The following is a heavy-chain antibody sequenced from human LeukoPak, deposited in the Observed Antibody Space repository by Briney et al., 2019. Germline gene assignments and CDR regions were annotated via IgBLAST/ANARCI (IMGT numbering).Heavy chain of an antibody. J-gene: IGHJ4*02. D-gene: IGHD3-22*01. V-gene: IGHV3-30*18. CDR3: AKDGQPLHYYDSSGYLGYFDY. Sequence: GRSLRLSCAASGFTFSSCGMHWVRQAPGKGLEWVAVIPYDGSNKYYADSVKGRFTISRDNSKNTLYLQMNSLRAEDTAVYYCAKDGQPLHYYDSSGYLGYFDYWGQGTLVTVSS. CDR2: IPYDGSNK. CDR1: GFTFSSCG.